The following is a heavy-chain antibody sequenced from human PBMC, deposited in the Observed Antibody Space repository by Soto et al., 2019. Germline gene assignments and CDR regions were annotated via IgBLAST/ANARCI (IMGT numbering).Heavy chain of an antibody. CDR2: IYYSGST. D-gene: IGHD3-10*02. J-gene: IGHJ5*02. V-gene: IGHV4-59*08. CDR3: ARRNVAVSLNWFDP. Sequence: SETLSLTCTVSGGSISSYYWSWIRQPPGKGLEWIGFIYYSGSTNYNPSLKSRVTISVDTSKNQFSLKLSSVTAADTAVYYWARRNVAVSLNWFDPWGQGTLVTVSS. CDR1: GGSISSYY.